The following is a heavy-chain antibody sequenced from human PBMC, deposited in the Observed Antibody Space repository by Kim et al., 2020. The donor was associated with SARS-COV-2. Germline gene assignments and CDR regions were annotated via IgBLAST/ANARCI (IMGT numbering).Heavy chain of an antibody. CDR2: ITSSSIYI. Sequence: GGSLRLSCAASGFIFNSYSMDWVRQAPGKGLEWVSSITSSSIYIYYSDSVKGRFTISRANARNSLYLQMNGLRAEDTAEYFCARRYGDYHFDYWGQGTLVTVSS. V-gene: IGHV3-21*01. J-gene: IGHJ4*02. CDR3: ARRYGDYHFDY. CDR1: GFIFNSYS. D-gene: IGHD4-17*01.